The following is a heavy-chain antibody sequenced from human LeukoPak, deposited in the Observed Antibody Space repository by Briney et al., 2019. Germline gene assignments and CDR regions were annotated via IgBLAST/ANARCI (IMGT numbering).Heavy chain of an antibody. CDR3: AKGSSSGWYRPLDY. CDR1: GFTFTNYG. Sequence: GGSLRLSCKASGFTFTNYGMTWVRQAPGKGLEWVSGIYSSGGSTYYADSVKGRFTISRDNSKNTLYLQMNSVRADDTAVYYCAKGSSSGWYRPLDYWGQGTLVTVSS. D-gene: IGHD6-19*01. CDR2: IYSSGGST. V-gene: IGHV3-23*01. J-gene: IGHJ4*02.